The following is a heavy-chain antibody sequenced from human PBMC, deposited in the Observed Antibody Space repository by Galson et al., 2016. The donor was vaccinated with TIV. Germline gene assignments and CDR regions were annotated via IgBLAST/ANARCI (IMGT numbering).Heavy chain of an antibody. CDR2: INTKSGAT. J-gene: IGHJ5*02. D-gene: IGHD3-3*01. CDR1: GYSLTAYN. CDR3: AREVDFWSSTWFDP. Sequence: SVKVSCKASGYSLTAYNMHWVRQAPGQGLEWMGWINTKSGATDYAQSFQGRVSLTRDTSISTAYMELSGLRSDDTAFYYCAREVDFWSSTWFDPWGQGTLVTVSS. V-gene: IGHV1-2*02.